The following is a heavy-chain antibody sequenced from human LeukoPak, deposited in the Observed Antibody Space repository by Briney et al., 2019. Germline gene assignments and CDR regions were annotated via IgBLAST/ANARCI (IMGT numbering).Heavy chain of an antibody. D-gene: IGHD6-19*01. CDR2: IISSSSSI. CDR3: ARDGRIAVAGTGYFQH. CDR1: GFTLGSYS. Sequence: PGGSLRLSCAASGFTLGSYSMNCVRQPPGNGLEWVSSIISSSSSIYYADSVKGRFTITRDNAKNSLYLQMNSLRAEDTAVYYCARDGRIAVAGTGYFQHWGQGTVVTVSS. V-gene: IGHV3-21*01. J-gene: IGHJ1*01.